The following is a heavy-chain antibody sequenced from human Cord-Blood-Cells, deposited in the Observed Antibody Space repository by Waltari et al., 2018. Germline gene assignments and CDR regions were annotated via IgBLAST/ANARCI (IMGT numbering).Heavy chain of an antibody. D-gene: IGHD2-2*01. J-gene: IGHJ4*02. V-gene: IGHV4-39*01. CDR2: IYYRGST. Sequence: QLQLQESGPGLVKPSETLSLTCTVPGGSISSSSYHWGWIRQHPRKGLEWIGSIYYRGSTYYNPALKSRVTISVDTSKNQFSLKLSSVTAADTAVYYCATNIVVVPAAKNSDYWGQGTLVTVSS. CDR3: ATNIVVVPAAKNSDY. CDR1: GGSISSSSYH.